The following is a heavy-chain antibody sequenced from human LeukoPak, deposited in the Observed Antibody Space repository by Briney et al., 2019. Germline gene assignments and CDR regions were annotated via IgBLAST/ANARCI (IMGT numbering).Heavy chain of an antibody. CDR1: GFTFDDYA. D-gene: IGHD3-10*01. V-gene: IGHV3-9*01. CDR2: ISWNGGII. CDR3: AKADYGSGTYYNVRYFDS. J-gene: IGHJ4*02. Sequence: GGSLRLSCAASGFTFDDYAMHWVRQAPGKGLEWVSGISWNGGIIGYADSVKGRFTISRDNAKNSLYLQMNSLRAEDTALYYCAKADYGSGTYYNVRYFDSWGQGTLVTVSS.